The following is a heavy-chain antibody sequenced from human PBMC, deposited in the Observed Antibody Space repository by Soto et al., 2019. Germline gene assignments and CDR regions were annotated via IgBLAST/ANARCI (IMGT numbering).Heavy chain of an antibody. CDR2: ISDSGGT. Sequence: WTWIRQPPGKGPEWLGDISDSGGTNYNPSLKRRGIISMDTSMSQFSLRLTSVTAADTAVYYCARHGRDAYHGLDVWGHGTMVTVSS. CDR3: ARHGRDAYHGLDV. J-gene: IGHJ3*01. D-gene: IGHD2-15*01. V-gene: IGHV4-61*07.